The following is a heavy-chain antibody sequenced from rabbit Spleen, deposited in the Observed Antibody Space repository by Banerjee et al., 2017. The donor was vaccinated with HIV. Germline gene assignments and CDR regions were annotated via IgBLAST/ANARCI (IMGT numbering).Heavy chain of an antibody. CDR1: GFSFSISYC. Sequence: QSLEESGGDLVKPGASLTLTCTASGFSFSISYCMCWVRQAPGKGLEWIGCICLGTGKTYYVNWAKGRFTGSRTSSTTVTLQMTSLTVADTATYFCARGPNYGDNAFDLWGQGTLVTVS. D-gene: IGHD2-1*01. CDR2: ICLGTGKT. V-gene: IGHV1S40*01. CDR3: ARGPNYGDNAFDL. J-gene: IGHJ3*01.